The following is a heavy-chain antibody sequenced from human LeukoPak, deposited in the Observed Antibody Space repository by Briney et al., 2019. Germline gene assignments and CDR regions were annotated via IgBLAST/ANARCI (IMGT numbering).Heavy chain of an antibody. D-gene: IGHD4-17*01. CDR1: GLTFSSYG. CDR3: AKDDYGDYVGWFDP. CDR2: IRYDGSNK. Sequence: GGSLRLSCAASGLTFSSYGMHWVRQAPGKGLEWVAFIRYDGSNKYYADSVKGRFTISRDNSKNTLYLQMNSLRAEDTAVYYCAKDDYGDYVGWFDPWGQGTLVTVSS. V-gene: IGHV3-30*02. J-gene: IGHJ5*02.